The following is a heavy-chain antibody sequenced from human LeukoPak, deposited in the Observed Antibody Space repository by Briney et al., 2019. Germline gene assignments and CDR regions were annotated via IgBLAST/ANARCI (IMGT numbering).Heavy chain of an antibody. CDR1: GGSISSGGYY. CDR3: ARGPDCTSTSCAADY. J-gene: IGHJ4*02. CDR2: IYYSGST. D-gene: IGHD2-2*01. V-gene: IGHV4-31*03. Sequence: SETLSLTCTVSGGSISSGGYYWSWIRQHPGKGLEWIGYIYYSGSTYYNPSLKSRVTISVDTSKNQFSLNLSSVTAADTAVYYCARGPDCTSTSCAADYWGQGTLVTVSS.